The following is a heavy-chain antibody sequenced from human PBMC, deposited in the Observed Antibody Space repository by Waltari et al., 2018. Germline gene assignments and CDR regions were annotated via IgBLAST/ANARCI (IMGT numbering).Heavy chain of an antibody. CDR3: AREGAGENWFDP. V-gene: IGHV4-39*07. J-gene: IGHJ5*02. Sequence: QLQLQESGPGLVKPSETLSLTCTVSGGSISSSSYYWGWIRQPPGKGLEWSGSIYYSGSTYYNPSLKSRVTISVDTSKNQFSLKLSSVTAADTAVYYCAREGAGENWFDPWGQGTLVTVSS. D-gene: IGHD7-27*01. CDR1: GGSISSSSYY. CDR2: IYYSGST.